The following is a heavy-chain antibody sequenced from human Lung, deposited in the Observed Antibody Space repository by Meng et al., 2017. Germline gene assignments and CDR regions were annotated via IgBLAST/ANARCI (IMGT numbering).Heavy chain of an antibody. Sequence: QGQLVEVGAEVKKPGASVKVSCKASGYTFTSYAMHWVRQAPGQRLEWMGWINAGNGNTKYSQKFQGRVTITRDTSASTAYMELSSLRSEDTAVYYCARGDYCGGDCYWFDYWGQGTLVTVSS. CDR1: GYTFTSYA. V-gene: IGHV1-3*01. CDR3: ARGDYCGGDCYWFDY. CDR2: INAGNGNT. J-gene: IGHJ4*02. D-gene: IGHD2-21*02.